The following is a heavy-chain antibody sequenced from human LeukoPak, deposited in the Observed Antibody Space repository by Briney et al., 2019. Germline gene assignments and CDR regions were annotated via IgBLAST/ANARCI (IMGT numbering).Heavy chain of an antibody. CDR1: GGSISSSSYY. D-gene: IGHD6-13*01. Sequence: SETLSLTCTVSGGSISSSSYYWGWIRQPPGEGLEWIGSIYYSGSTYYNPSLKSRVTISVDTSKNQFSLKLSSVTAADTAVYYCARRDSSSPIDYWGQGTLVTVSS. CDR3: ARRDSSSPIDY. CDR2: IYYSGST. V-gene: IGHV4-39*07. J-gene: IGHJ4*02.